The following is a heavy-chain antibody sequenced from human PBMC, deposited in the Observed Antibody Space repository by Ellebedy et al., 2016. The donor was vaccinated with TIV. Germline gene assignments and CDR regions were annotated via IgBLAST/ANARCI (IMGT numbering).Heavy chain of an antibody. D-gene: IGHD1-1*01. CDR2: VKHDGSDA. CDR1: GFTFSVYW. CDR3: ARSPATGTVDY. V-gene: IGHV3-7*01. Sequence: GGSLRLXXVASGFTFSVYWMNWVRQAPGKGLEWVATVKHDGSDAYYVDSVRGRFTISRDNAKNSLYLQLNSLRAEDTAVYYCARSPATGTVDYWGHGTLVTVSS. J-gene: IGHJ4*01.